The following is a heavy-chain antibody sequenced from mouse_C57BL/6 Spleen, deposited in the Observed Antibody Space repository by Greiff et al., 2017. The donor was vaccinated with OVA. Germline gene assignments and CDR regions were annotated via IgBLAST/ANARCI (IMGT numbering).Heavy chain of an antibody. CDR2: ISSGGDYI. D-gene: IGHD2-5*01. CDR1: GFTFSSYA. Sequence: EVKVEESGEGLVKPGGSLKLSCAASGFTFSSYAMSWVRQTPEKRLEWVAYISSGGDYIYYADTVKGRFTISRDNARNTLYLQMSSLKSEDTAMYYCTRGGYYSNYEAWFAYWGQGTLVTVSA. J-gene: IGHJ3*01. V-gene: IGHV5-9-1*02. CDR3: TRGGYYSNYEAWFAY.